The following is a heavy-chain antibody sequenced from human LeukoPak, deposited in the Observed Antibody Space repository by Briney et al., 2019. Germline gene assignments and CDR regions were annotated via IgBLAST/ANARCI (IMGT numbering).Heavy chain of an antibody. CDR3: AKTRGPAATHPDY. V-gene: IGHV3-23*01. CDR1: GFTFSSYA. D-gene: IGHD6-25*01. J-gene: IGHJ4*02. CDR2: IFGSDGRT. Sequence: GGSLRLSCAASGFTFSSYAMTWVRQAPGKGLEWVSAIFGSDGRTFYADAVKGRFTISRDNSKNTLYLQMNSLRAEDTAIYYCAKTRGPAATHPDYWGQGILVAVSS.